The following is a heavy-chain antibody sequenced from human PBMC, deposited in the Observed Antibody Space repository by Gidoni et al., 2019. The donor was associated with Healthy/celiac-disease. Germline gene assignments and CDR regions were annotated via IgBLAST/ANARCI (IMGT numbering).Heavy chain of an antibody. CDR3: AKDTDYYDSSGYLSQVYYYYYYGMDV. J-gene: IGHJ6*02. CDR2: ISGSGGST. Sequence: EVQLLESGGGLVQPGGSLRLSCAAPGFTFRSSAMSWVRQAPGKGLEWVSAISGSGGSTYYADSVKGRFTISRDNSKNTLYLQMNSLRAEDTAVYYCAKDTDYYDSSGYLSQVYYYYYYGMDVWGQGTTVTVSS. V-gene: IGHV3-23*01. CDR1: GFTFRSSA. D-gene: IGHD3-22*01.